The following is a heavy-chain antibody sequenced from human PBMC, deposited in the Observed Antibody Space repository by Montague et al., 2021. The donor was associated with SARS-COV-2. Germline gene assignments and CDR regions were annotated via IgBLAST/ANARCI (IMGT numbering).Heavy chain of an antibody. D-gene: IGHD3-9*01. CDR3: ARVRYFDTTFDY. CDR1: GFSLSTSGMC. CDR2: IDWXXXK. Sequence: PALVKPTQTLTLTCTFSGFSLSTSGMCVSWIRQPPGKALEWLALIDWXXXKFYSTSLKTRLTISKDTSKNQVVLTMTNMDPVDTATYYCARVRYFDTTFDYGGQGPLVTVSS. J-gene: IGHJ4*02. V-gene: IGHV2-70*01.